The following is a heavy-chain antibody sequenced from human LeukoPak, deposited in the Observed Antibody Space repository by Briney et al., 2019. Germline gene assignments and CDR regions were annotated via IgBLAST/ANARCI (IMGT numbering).Heavy chain of an antibody. D-gene: IGHD4-17*01. Sequence: PSETLSLTCTVSGGSISSYYWSWIRQPPGKGLEWIGYIYYSGTTNYNPSLKSRVTISVDMSKNQFSLRLSSVTAADTAVYYCARHFTLYGDPEYFDYWGQGTLVTVSS. J-gene: IGHJ4*02. CDR1: GGSISSYY. CDR3: ARHFTLYGDPEYFDY. CDR2: IYYSGTT. V-gene: IGHV4-59*08.